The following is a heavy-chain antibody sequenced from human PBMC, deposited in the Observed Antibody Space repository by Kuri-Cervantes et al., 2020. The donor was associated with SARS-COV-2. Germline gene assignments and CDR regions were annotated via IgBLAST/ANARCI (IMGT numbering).Heavy chain of an antibody. CDR3: ANSLLWSGYYLDVFDI. CDR2: ISGSGGST. V-gene: IGHV3-23*01. J-gene: IGHJ3*02. Sequence: ETLSLTCAASGFTFSSYAMSWVRQAPGKGLEWVSVISGSGGSTYYADSVKGRFTISRDNSKNTLYLQMDSLRAEDTAVYYCANSLLWSGYYLDVFDIWGQGTMVTVSS. D-gene: IGHD3-3*01. CDR1: GFTFSSYA.